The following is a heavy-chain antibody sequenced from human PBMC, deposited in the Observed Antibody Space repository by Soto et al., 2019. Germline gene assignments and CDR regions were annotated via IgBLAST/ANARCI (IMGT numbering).Heavy chain of an antibody. D-gene: IGHD3-10*01. CDR1: GGSITSGGYY. CDR2: IYGSGST. V-gene: IGHV4-31*03. CDR3: ARKQAGYFYGIDY. J-gene: IGHJ4*02. Sequence: TCTVSGGSITSGGYYWSWIRQHPGKGLEWLGYIYGSGSTFYNPSLKSRITLSVDTSKSQFSLKLSSVTVADTAVYFCARKQAGYFYGIDYWGQGTLVTVSS.